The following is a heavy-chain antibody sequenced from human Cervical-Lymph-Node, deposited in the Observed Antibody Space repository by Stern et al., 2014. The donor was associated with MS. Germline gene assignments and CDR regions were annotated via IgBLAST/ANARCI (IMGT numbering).Heavy chain of an antibody. CDR1: GYSITRTYY. J-gene: IGHJ3*01. CDR3: ARSQLLVLDAFNF. CDR2: IFHSGSA. D-gene: IGHD6-19*01. V-gene: IGHV4-38-2*02. Sequence: QLQLQESGPGLVKPSETLSLTCTVSGYSITRTYYWGWIRQPPGKGLEWIGNIFHSGSAYYNPSLESRVTISVDTSKNQFSLRMNSLTAADTATYYCARSQLLVLDAFNFWGQGTMVTVSS.